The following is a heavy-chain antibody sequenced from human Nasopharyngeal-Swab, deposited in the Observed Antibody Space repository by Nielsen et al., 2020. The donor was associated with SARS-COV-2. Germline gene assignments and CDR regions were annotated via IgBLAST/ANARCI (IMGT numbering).Heavy chain of an antibody. J-gene: IGHJ6*03. Sequence: GGSLRLSCAASGFTFNNYNFNWVRQAPGKGLEWVSSISSSSSYIYYADSVKGRFTISRDNAKKTLYLQMNSLRAEDTAVYYCARGHYYDILTGYYSGYYMGVWGKGTTVTVSS. CDR3: ARGHYYDILTGYYSGYYMGV. V-gene: IGHV3-21*01. CDR1: GFTFNNYN. D-gene: IGHD3-9*01. CDR2: ISSSSSYI.